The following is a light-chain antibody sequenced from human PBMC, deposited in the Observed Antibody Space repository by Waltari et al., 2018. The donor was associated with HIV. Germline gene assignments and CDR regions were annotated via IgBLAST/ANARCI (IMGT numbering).Light chain of an antibody. Sequence: QAVLTQTPSASASPGQKITISCSGSDSTIGPHYVYWYHQFPGRAPNLLLYKNNHRSSGVPDRFSGSKSGTSASLTISGLRSEDEGTYFCGAWDDNLRGVFGGGTRVTVL. CDR2: KNN. V-gene: IGLV1-47*01. CDR1: DSTIGPHY. CDR3: GAWDDNLRGV. J-gene: IGLJ2*01.